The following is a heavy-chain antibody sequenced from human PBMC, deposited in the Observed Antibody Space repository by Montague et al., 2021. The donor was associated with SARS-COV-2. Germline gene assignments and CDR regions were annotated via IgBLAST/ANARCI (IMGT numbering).Heavy chain of an antibody. CDR2: XDWDDDK. CDR3: ARTPRSLFMDV. V-gene: IGHV2-70*11. Sequence: PALVKPTQTLTLTCTFSGFSLSTSGICVNWIRQPPGKALEWLARXDWDDDKYYSTSLKTRLTISKDTSKNQVVLTMTNVDPVDTATYYCARTPRSLFMDVWGQGTTVTVSS. D-gene: IGHD4-17*01. J-gene: IGHJ6*02. CDR1: GFSLSTSGIC.